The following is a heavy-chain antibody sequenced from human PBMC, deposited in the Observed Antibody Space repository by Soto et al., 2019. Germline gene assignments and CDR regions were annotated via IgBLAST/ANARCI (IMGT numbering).Heavy chain of an antibody. J-gene: IGHJ6*02. D-gene: IGHD6-19*01. CDR1: GFTFSSYA. CDR3: AKAPHSSCWRGYYYYGMDV. CDR2: ISGSGGST. Sequence: GGSLRLSCAASGFTFSSYAMSWVRQAPGKGLEWVSAISGSGGSTYYADSVKGRFTISRDNSKNTLYLQMNSLRAEDTAVYYCAKAPHSSCWRGYYYYGMDVWGQGTTVTVSS. V-gene: IGHV3-23*01.